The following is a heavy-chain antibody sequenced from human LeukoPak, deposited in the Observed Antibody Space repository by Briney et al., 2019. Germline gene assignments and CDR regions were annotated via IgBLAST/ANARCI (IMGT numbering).Heavy chain of an antibody. CDR2: ISGSGDNT. CDR1: GFTFSSYA. CDR3: AKIPQVAIFGVPNFDY. J-gene: IGHJ4*02. D-gene: IGHD3-3*01. Sequence: QTGGSLRLSCAASGFTFSSYAMNWVRQAPGKGLEWVSIISGSGDNTYYPDSVKGRFTISRDNSKNTLYLQMNSLTAEDTAVCYCAKIPQVAIFGVPNFDYWGQGTLVTVSS. V-gene: IGHV3-23*01.